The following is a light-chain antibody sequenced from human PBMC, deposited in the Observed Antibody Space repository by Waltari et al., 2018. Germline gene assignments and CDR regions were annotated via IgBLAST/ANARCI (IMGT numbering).Light chain of an antibody. V-gene: IGKV3-15*01. Sequence: EIVLTQSPVTLSVSPGERATLSCRASQSVSSNLAWYQQKPGQAPRLLIYGASTRSTDIPCRFSGSGSGTDFTLTINSLQPEDFAVYYCQQYNNFPLTFGGGTKVEIK. CDR3: QQYNNFPLT. CDR2: GAS. J-gene: IGKJ4*01. CDR1: QSVSSN.